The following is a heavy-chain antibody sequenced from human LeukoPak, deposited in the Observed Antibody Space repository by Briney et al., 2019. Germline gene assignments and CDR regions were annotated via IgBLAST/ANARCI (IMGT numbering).Heavy chain of an antibody. CDR1: GYTFTSYG. V-gene: IGHV1-18*01. Sequence: ASVKVSCKASGYTFTSYGISWVRQAPGQGLEWMGWISAYNGNTNYAQKLQGRVTMTTDTSTSTAYMELRSLRSDDTAVYYCARDVHYYDSSGYSSLAYWGQGTLVTVSS. D-gene: IGHD3-22*01. J-gene: IGHJ4*02. CDR2: ISAYNGNT. CDR3: ARDVHYYDSSGYSSLAY.